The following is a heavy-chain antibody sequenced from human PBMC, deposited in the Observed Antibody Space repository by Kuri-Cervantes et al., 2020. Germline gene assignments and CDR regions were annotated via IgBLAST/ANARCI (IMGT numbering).Heavy chain of an antibody. CDR2: ISWNSGSI. Sequence: GGSLRLSCKGSGYSFTSYWIGWVRQMPGKGLEWVSGISWNSGSIGYADSVKGRFTISRDNAKNSLYLQLNSLRPEDTALYSCAKDSRVDSSSWFEYLDLWGRGTLVTVSS. CDR1: GYSFTSYW. J-gene: IGHJ2*01. CDR3: AKDSRVDSSSWFEYLDL. V-gene: IGHV3-9*01. D-gene: IGHD6-13*01.